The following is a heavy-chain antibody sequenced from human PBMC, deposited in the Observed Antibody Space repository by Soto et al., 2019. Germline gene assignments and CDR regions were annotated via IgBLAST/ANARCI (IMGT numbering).Heavy chain of an antibody. CDR3: ANERAPADEVIDY. Sequence: PGGSLRFSCAASGFSFTGYGMHLVRQAPGKGLECVAVISYDGSNKYYADSVKGRFTISRDNSNNTLYLQMNSLRAEDTAVYYCANERAPADEVIDYWGQGPMVNVSS. CDR1: GFSFTGYG. D-gene: IGHD6-25*01. J-gene: IGHJ4*02. V-gene: IGHV3-30*18. CDR2: ISYDGSNK.